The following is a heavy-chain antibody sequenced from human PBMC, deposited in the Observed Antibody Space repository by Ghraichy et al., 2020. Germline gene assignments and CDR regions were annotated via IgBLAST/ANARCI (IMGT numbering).Heavy chain of an antibody. D-gene: IGHD3-22*01. CDR1: GYDLSDLS. J-gene: IGHJ4*02. CDR2: FDPEHDGV. V-gene: IGHV1-24*01. Sequence: ASVKVSCKVSGYDLSDLSMHWVRQAPGKGLEWMGGFDPEHDGVIYTQTFQGRVTLTDDSSADTAYMELSSLTSEDTAVYYCVTERAYSDNSGFLYRFLDYWGQGTLVTVSS. CDR3: VTERAYSDNSGFLYRFLDY.